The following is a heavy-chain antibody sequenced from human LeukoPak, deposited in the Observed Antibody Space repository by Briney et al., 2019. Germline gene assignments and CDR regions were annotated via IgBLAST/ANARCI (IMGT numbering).Heavy chain of an antibody. CDR1: GFTFIDAW. J-gene: IGHJ1*01. Sequence: GGSLRLSCAASGFTFIDAWMSWVRQAPGKGLEWVGRSKSESAGGTIDYAAPVKGRFTVSRDDSKNAFFLQMNSLRAEDTAVYYCTTDLGIQILPLFAHWGQGIMVTVAS. V-gene: IGHV3-15*01. D-gene: IGHD1-26*01. CDR3: TTDLGIQILPLFAH. CDR2: SKSESAGGTI.